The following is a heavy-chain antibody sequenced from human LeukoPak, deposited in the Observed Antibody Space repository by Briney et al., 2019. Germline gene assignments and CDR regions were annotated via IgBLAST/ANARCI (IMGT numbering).Heavy chain of an antibody. CDR3: KQKAAYEILTGYYF. D-gene: IGHD3-9*01. V-gene: IGHV3-23*01. CDR1: GFTFSSDA. J-gene: IGHJ4*02. CDR2: ISGSGGST. Sequence: GGSLRLSCAASGFTFSSDAMSWDRQAPGKGLEWVSAISGSGGSTYYADSVKGRFTISRDNPKNTLYLQMNSLRAEDTAVFFFKQKAAYEILTGYYFWGQGTLVTVSS.